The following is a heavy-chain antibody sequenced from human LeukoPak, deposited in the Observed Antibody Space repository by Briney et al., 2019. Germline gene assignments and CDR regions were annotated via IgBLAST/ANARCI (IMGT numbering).Heavy chain of an antibody. D-gene: IGHD2-2*01. CDR1: GYTFTSYD. CDR2: MNPNSGNT. CDR3: ARGVLVYCSSTSCYQRFDP. V-gene: IGHV1-8*01. Sequence: GASVKVSCKASGYTFTSYDINWVRQAPGQGLEWMGWMNPNSGNTGYAQKFQGRVTMTRNTSISTDYMELSSLRSEDTAVYYCARGVLVYCSSTSCYQRFDPWGQGTLVTVSS. J-gene: IGHJ5*02.